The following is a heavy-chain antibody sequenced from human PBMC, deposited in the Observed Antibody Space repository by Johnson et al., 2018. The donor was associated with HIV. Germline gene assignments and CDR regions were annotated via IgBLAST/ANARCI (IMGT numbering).Heavy chain of an antibody. V-gene: IGHV3-7*01. CDR2: IQKDGSEK. J-gene: IGHJ3*01. D-gene: IGHD5/OR15-5a*01. CDR3: ARDLRPPTRTFDL. CDR1: AFTFSSYW. Sequence: VQLVESGGGLVQPGGSLRVSCVASAFTFSSYWMSWVRQAPGKGLAWVANIQKDGSEKYYVDSVKGRFTISRDNARNSLYLQMNSLRDEDTAVYYCARDLRPPTRTFDLWGQGTMVTVSS.